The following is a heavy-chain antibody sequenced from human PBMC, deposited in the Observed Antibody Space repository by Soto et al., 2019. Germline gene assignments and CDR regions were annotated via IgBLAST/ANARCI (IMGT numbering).Heavy chain of an antibody. Sequence: GGSLRLSCAASGFTFSSYSMNWVRQAPGKGLEWVSYISSSSSTIYYADSVKGRFTISRDNAKNSLYLQMNSLRDEDTAVYYCARDSLTTFLDYGMDVWGQGTTVTVSS. CDR1: GFTFSSYS. J-gene: IGHJ6*02. CDR3: ARDSLTTFLDYGMDV. V-gene: IGHV3-48*02. D-gene: IGHD3-16*01. CDR2: ISSSSSTI.